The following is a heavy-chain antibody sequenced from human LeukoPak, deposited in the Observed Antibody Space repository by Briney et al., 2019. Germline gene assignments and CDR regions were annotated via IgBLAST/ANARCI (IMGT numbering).Heavy chain of an antibody. Sequence: SQTLSLTCTISGTSITSGSYFWSWIRQPAGNELEWLGLIYSSGRTNYNPSLKSRVTFSVDTSKNQFSLKLRSVTAADTAVYYCARAREFYSDSNAYEVWGQGTRVTVSS. V-gene: IGHV4-61*02. CDR3: ARAREFYSDSNAYEV. CDR2: IYSSGRT. J-gene: IGHJ3*01. D-gene: IGHD3-9*01. CDR1: GTSITSGSYF.